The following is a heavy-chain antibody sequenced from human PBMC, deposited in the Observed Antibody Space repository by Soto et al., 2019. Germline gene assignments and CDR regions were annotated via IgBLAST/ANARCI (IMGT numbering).Heavy chain of an antibody. Sequence: RGSLLLSCASSGFTFSSYAMHWVRQAPGKGLELVAVISYDGSNKYYADSVKGRFTISRDNSKNTLYLQMNSLRAEDTAVYYCARWAPMVRGVIIYVIYGMDVWGQGTPVTVSS. J-gene: IGHJ6*01. D-gene: IGHD3-10*01. V-gene: IGHV3-30-3*01. CDR3: ARWAPMVRGVIIYVIYGMDV. CDR1: GFTFSSYA. CDR2: ISYDGSNK.